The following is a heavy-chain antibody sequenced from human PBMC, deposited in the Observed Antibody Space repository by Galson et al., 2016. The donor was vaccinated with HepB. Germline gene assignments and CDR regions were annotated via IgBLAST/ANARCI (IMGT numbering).Heavy chain of an antibody. CDR1: GYTFTTNG. V-gene: IGHV1-18*04. CDR2: ISAHNGDT. Sequence: KVSCKASGYTFTTNGISWVRQAPGQGLEWMGWISAHNGDTNSPQKLQGRVTLTTDTSTRTAYMELRSLTSDDTAVYYCARDRDRSLDYWGQGTLVTVSS. D-gene: IGHD3-10*01. J-gene: IGHJ4*02. CDR3: ARDRDRSLDY.